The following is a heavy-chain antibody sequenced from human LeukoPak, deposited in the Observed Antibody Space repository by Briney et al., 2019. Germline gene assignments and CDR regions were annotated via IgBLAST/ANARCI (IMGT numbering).Heavy chain of an antibody. CDR2: IIPIFGTA. D-gene: IGHD2-2*01. CDR1: GGTFSTYA. Sequence: VASVKVSCKASGGTFSTYALSWVRQAPGQGLEWMGGIIPIFGTANYAQKFQGRVTITADKSTSTAYMELSSLRSGDTAVYYCARGRYCSTTNCFEGLGYFDYWGQGTLVTVSS. J-gene: IGHJ4*02. V-gene: IGHV1-69*06. CDR3: ARGRYCSTTNCFEGLGYFDY.